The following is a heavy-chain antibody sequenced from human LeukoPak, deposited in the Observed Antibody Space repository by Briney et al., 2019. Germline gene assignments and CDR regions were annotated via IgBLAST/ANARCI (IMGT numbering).Heavy chain of an antibody. Sequence: GESLKISCKGSGYSFTSYWIGWVRQMPGKGLEWMGIAYPGDSDTRYSPSFQGQVTLSADKSISTAYLQWSSLKASDTAMYYCARQGAAGKYYYYYMDVWGKGTTVTVSS. CDR3: ARQGAAGKYYYYYMDV. D-gene: IGHD6-13*01. J-gene: IGHJ6*03. CDR2: AYPGDSDT. CDR1: GYSFTSYW. V-gene: IGHV5-51*01.